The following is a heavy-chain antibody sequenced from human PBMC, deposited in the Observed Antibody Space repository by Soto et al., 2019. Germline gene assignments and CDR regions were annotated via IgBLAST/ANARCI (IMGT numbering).Heavy chain of an antibody. D-gene: IGHD3-22*01. CDR2: MRSKANSYAT. Sequence: EVQLVESGGGLVQPGGSLKLSCVASGFTFSDSAVHWVRQASGKGLEWVGRMRSKANSYATAYGASVRGRFTISRDDSKNTAYLQMTSLRPADTAVYFCTTHDAYFVNSGSGSFWFWGQGALVTVSS. CDR3: TTHDAYFVNSGSGSFWF. J-gene: IGHJ1*01. V-gene: IGHV3-73*02. CDR1: GFTFSDSA.